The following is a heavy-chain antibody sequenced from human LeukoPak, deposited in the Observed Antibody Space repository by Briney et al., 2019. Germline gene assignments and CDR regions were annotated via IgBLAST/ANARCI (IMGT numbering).Heavy chain of an antibody. J-gene: IGHJ4*02. V-gene: IGHV3-7*04. CDR3: ARDGLGSFSLDY. CDR1: GFNFSSYY. D-gene: IGHD3-10*01. CDR2: IRHDGTNE. Sequence: PGGSLRLSCAASGFNFSSYYMSWDRQAPGKGLEWVADIRHDGTNEYNVDSVKGRFTISRDNAKNSLFLQMNSLRAEDTAVYYCARDGLGSFSLDYWGQGTVVTVSS.